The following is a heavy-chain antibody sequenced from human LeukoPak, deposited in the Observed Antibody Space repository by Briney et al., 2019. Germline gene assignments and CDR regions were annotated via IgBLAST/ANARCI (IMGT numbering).Heavy chain of an antibody. Sequence: GRSLRLSCAASGFTFSSYSMNWVRQAPGKGLEWVSSISSSSSYIYYADSVKGRFTISRDNAKNSLYLQMNSLRAEDTAVYYCARDSAMGMSRMVRGGIWNWFDPWGQGTLVTVSS. CDR3: ARDSAMGMSRMVRGGIWNWFDP. CDR1: GFTFSSYS. CDR2: ISSSSSYI. V-gene: IGHV3-21*01. D-gene: IGHD3-10*01. J-gene: IGHJ5*02.